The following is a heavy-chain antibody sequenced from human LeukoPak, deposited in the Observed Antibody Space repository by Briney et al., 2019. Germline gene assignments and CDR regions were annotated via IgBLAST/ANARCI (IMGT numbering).Heavy chain of an antibody. Sequence: PSETLSLTCAVSGYSISSGYYWGWIRPPPGKGLEWIGSIYSGNTYYNPSLKSRVTISVDTSKNKFSLKLISVTAADTAVYYCAREFKDDFWSGSSAFYYYYYYMDVWGKGTTVTVSS. D-gene: IGHD3-3*01. CDR1: GYSISSGYY. V-gene: IGHV4-38-2*02. CDR2: IYSGNT. CDR3: AREFKDDFWSGSSAFYYYYYYMDV. J-gene: IGHJ6*03.